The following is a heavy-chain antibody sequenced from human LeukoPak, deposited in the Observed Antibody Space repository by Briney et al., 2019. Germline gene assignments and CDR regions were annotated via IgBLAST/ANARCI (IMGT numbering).Heavy chain of an antibody. CDR2: ISWNSGSI. Sequence: PGRSLRLSCAASGFTFDDYAMDWVRQAPGKGLEWVSGISWNSGSIGYADSVKGRFTISRDNAKNSLYLQMNRLRAEDTALYYCAKNIRRHYNDSSGFYSWGQGTLVTVSS. D-gene: IGHD3-22*01. J-gene: IGHJ4*02. CDR3: AKNIRRHYNDSSGFYS. CDR1: GFTFDDYA. V-gene: IGHV3-9*01.